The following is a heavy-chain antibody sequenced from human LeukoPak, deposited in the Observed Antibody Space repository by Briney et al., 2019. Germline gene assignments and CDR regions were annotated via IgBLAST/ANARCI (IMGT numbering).Heavy chain of an antibody. V-gene: IGHV1-46*01. J-gene: IGHJ4*02. CDR3: ARASRGSYYYDSSGYKIDY. CDR2: INPSGGST. Sequence: ASVKVSCKASGYTFTSYYMHWVRQAPGQGLEWMGLINPSGGSTSYAQKFQGRVTMTRDTSTSTVYMELSSLRSEDTAVYYCARASRGSYYYDSSGYKIDYWGQGTLVTVSS. CDR1: GYTFTSYY. D-gene: IGHD3-22*01.